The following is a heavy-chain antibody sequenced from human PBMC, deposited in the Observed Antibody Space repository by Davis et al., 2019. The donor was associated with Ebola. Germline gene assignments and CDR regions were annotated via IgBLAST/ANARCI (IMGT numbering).Heavy chain of an antibody. CDR3: ARDGVGGTTYYYYMDV. CDR2: IYYSGST. Sequence: SETLSLTCTVSGGSISSGSYYWSWIRQPPGKGLEWIGYIYYSGSTNYNPSLKSRVTISVDTSKNQFSLKLSSVTAADTAVYYCARDGVGGTTYYYYMDVWGKETPVTVSS. V-gene: IGHV4-61*01. D-gene: IGHD1-26*01. J-gene: IGHJ6*03. CDR1: GGSISSGSYY.